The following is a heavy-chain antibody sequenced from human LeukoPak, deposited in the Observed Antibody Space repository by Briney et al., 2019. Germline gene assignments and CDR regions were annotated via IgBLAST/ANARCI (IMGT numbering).Heavy chain of an antibody. CDR2: IWYDGSNK. CDR3: AKSMDYYDSSGYHPYDAFDI. CDR1: GFTFSSYG. J-gene: IGHJ3*02. D-gene: IGHD3-22*01. Sequence: PGGSLRLSCAASGFTFSSYGMHWVRQAPGKGLEGVAVIWYDGSNKYYADSVKGRFTISRDNSKNTLYLQMNSLRAEDTAVYYCAKSMDYYDSSGYHPYDAFDIWGQGTMVTVSS. V-gene: IGHV3-33*06.